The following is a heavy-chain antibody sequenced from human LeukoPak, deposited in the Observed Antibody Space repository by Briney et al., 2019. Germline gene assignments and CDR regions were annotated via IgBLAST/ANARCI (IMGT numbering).Heavy chain of an antibody. Sequence: GGSLRLSCGASGFTFSDYYMSWIRQAPGKGLEWVSYISSSSSYTNYADSVKGRFTISRDNAKNSLYLQMTSLRAEDTAVYYCARVHSGYDSGYYFDYWGQGTLVTVSS. J-gene: IGHJ4*02. D-gene: IGHD5-12*01. CDR3: ARVHSGYDSGYYFDY. CDR1: GFTFSDYY. V-gene: IGHV3-11*06. CDR2: ISSSSSYT.